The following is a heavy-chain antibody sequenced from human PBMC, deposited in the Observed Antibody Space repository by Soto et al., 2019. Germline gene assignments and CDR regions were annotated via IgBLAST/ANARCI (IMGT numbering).Heavy chain of an antibody. CDR2: IYYSGST. V-gene: IGHV4-59*08. D-gene: IGHD3-16*01. Sequence: SETLSLTCTVSGGSISSYYWSWIRQPPGKGLEWIGYIYYSGSTNYNPSLKSRVTISVDTSKNQFSLKLSSVTAADTAVYYCARCPRGGSRPYYFDSWGQETVLPVSA. J-gene: IGHJ4*02. CDR1: GGSISSYY. CDR3: ARCPRGGSRPYYFDS.